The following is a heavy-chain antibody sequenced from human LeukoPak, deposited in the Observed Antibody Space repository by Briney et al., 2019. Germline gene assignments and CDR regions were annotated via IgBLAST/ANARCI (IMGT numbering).Heavy chain of an antibody. CDR2: ISGSGGST. V-gene: IGHV3-23*01. CDR1: GFTFSSYA. Sequence: PGGSLRLSCAASGFTFSSYAMSWVRQAPGKGLEWVSAISGSGGSTYYADSVKGRFTISRDNSKSTLYLQMNSLRAEDTAVYYCAKDVGSVADNNWFDPWGQGTLVTVSS. J-gene: IGHJ5*02. D-gene: IGHD3-10*01. CDR3: AKDVGSVADNNWFDP.